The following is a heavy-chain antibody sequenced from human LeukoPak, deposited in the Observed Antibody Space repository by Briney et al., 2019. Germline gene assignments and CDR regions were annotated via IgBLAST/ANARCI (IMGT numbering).Heavy chain of an antibody. CDR2: INHSGST. J-gene: IGHJ2*01. D-gene: IGHD3-9*01. Sequence: SETLSLTCAVYGGSFSGYYWSWIRQPPGKGLEWIGEINHSGSTNYNPSLKSRVTISVDTSKNQFSLNLSSVTAADTAVYYCAREMYYDILTGNLYWYFDLWGRGTLVTVSS. CDR1: GGSFSGYY. V-gene: IGHV4-34*01. CDR3: AREMYYDILTGNLYWYFDL.